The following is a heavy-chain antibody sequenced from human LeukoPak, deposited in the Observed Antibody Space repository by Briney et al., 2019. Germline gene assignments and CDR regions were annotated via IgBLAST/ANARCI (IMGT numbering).Heavy chain of an antibody. CDR1: DNSINRGFF. Sequence: PSETLSLTFAVSDNSINRGFFGAWNRQTPGKGLEWLGVLGHTGSTHYNPSLKSRVTISIDTSKNQFSLKVTSVTAADTAVYYCANRGDYADGETVDVWGKGTTVTVSS. V-gene: IGHV4-38-2*01. CDR3: ANRGDYADGETVDV. CDR2: LGHTGST. J-gene: IGHJ6*04. D-gene: IGHD4-17*01.